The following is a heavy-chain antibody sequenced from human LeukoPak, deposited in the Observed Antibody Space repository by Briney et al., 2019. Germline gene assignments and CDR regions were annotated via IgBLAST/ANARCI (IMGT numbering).Heavy chain of an antibody. Sequence: GGSLRLSCAASGFTFSSYGMHWVRQAPGKGLEWVAVISYDGSNKYYADSVKGRFTISRDNSKNTLYLQMNSLRAEDTAVYYCAKVLTMIVVVSDYWGQGTLVTVSS. CDR1: GFTFSSYG. V-gene: IGHV3-30*18. J-gene: IGHJ4*02. D-gene: IGHD3-22*01. CDR3: AKVLTMIVVVSDY. CDR2: ISYDGSNK.